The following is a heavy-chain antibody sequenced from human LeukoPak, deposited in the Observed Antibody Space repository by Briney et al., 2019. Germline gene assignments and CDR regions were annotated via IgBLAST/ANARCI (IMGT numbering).Heavy chain of an antibody. D-gene: IGHD4-17*01. CDR2: ITGSAGST. V-gene: IGHV3-23*01. CDR3: AKGNYGDYGMDV. J-gene: IGHJ6*02. CDR1: GFTFSSYA. Sequence: PGGSLRLSCAASGFTFSSYAMSWVRQAPGKGLEWVSLITGSAGSTDYADSVKGRFTISRDNSKNTLYLQMNSLRAEGTAIYYCAKGNYGDYGMDVWGQGTTVTVSS.